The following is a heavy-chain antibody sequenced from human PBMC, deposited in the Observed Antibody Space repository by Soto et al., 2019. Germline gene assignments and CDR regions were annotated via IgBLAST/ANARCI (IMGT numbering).Heavy chain of an antibody. CDR2: IIPILGIA. CDR3: ARWDYGDYFDY. CDR1: GGTFSSYT. Sequence: SSVKVSCKASGGTFSSYTISWVRQSPGQGLEWMGRIIPILGIANYAQKFQGRVTITADKSTSTAYMELSSLRSEDTAVYYCARWDYGDYFDYWGQGTLVTVSS. D-gene: IGHD4-17*01. V-gene: IGHV1-69*02. J-gene: IGHJ4*02.